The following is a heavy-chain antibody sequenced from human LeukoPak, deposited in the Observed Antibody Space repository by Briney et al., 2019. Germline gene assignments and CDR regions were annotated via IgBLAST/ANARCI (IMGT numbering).Heavy chain of an antibody. V-gene: IGHV3-74*01. D-gene: IGHD3/OR15-3a*01. CDR3: VRDLLDYDVLTGLHHYYMDV. CDR1: GFAFSSNW. CDR2: ISTDARTI. J-gene: IGHJ6*02. Sequence: GGSLRLSCAASGFAFSSNWMHWVRQAPGKGLVWVSHISTDARTITYADFVKGRFTISRDNAQNTVYLQMNTLRAEDTAVYYCVRDLLDYDVLTGLHHYYMDVWGQGTTVSVSS.